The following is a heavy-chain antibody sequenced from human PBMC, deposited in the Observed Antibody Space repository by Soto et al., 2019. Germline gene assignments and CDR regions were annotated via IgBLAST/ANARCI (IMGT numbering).Heavy chain of an antibody. J-gene: IGHJ4*02. CDR3: ASRKFPVYGDPFYFDY. CDR1: GFTFSTYS. Sequence: GGSLRLSCAASGFTFSTYSMNWVRQAPGKGLEWVSSISGSSSYIFYADSMKGRFTISRDNAKNSLYLQMNSLRAEDTAVYYCASRKFPVYGDPFYFDYWGQGTLVTVSS. D-gene: IGHD4-17*01. V-gene: IGHV3-21*01. CDR2: ISGSSSYI.